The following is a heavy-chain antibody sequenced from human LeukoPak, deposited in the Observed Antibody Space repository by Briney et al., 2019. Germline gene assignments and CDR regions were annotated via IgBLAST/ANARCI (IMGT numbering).Heavy chain of an antibody. D-gene: IGHD6-6*01. CDR1: GGSLSGYY. CDR2: INHSGST. Sequence: SETLSLTCAVYGGSLSGYYWSWIRQPPGKGLEWIGEINHSGSTNYNPSLKSRVTISVDTSKNQFSLKLSSVTAADTAVYYCARRIAARVVYMDVWGKGTTVTVSS. V-gene: IGHV4-34*01. J-gene: IGHJ6*03. CDR3: ARRIAARVVYMDV.